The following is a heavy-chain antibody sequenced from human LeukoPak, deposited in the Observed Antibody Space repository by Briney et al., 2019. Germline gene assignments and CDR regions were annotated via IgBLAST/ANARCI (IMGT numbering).Heavy chain of an antibody. Sequence: GGSLRLSCAASGFTVTSYDMTWVRQAPGKGLEWLSSIGDGGGTTYADSVKGRFTISRDSSKNTPYLQMNSLRAEDTAIYYCAKAIPYWYFDLWGRGALVTVSS. CDR2: IGDGGGTT. J-gene: IGHJ2*01. V-gene: IGHV3-23*01. D-gene: IGHD2-21*01. CDR1: GFTVTSYD. CDR3: AKAIPYWYFDL.